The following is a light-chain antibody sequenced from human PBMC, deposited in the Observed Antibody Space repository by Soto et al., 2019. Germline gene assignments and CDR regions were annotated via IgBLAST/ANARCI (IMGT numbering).Light chain of an antibody. J-gene: IGKJ4*01. CDR3: QQRSNWPPLT. Sequence: EIVLTQSPATLSLSPGERATLSCRASQNVSRFLAWYQRRPGQAPRLLIYDASKRASDIPARFSGSGSGTDFTLTISSLEPEDSAVYYCQQRSNWPPLTFGGGTKVDIK. CDR1: QNVSRF. V-gene: IGKV3-11*01. CDR2: DAS.